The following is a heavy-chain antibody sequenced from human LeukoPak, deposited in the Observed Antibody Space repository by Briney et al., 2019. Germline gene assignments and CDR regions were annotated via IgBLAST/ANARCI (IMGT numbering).Heavy chain of an antibody. D-gene: IGHD2-15*01. J-gene: IGHJ4*02. CDR2: MNPDSGNT. CDR3: ARGPLPYCSDGSCYPWFRFDY. CDR1: GYIFTSYD. Sequence: ASVKVSCKASGYIFTSYDINWVRQATGQGLEWMGWMNPDSGNTGYAQNFQGRVIMTRDISLGTAYMELSSLRSEDTAVYYCARGPLPYCSDGSCYPWFRFDYWGQGTLVTVSS. V-gene: IGHV1-8*01.